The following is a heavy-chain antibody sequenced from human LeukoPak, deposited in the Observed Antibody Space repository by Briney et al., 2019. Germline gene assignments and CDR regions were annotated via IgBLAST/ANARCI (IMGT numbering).Heavy chain of an antibody. J-gene: IGHJ6*03. CDR2: IYTSGST. D-gene: IGHD3-22*01. CDR1: GGSISSYY. Sequence: SETLSLTCTVSGGSISSYYWSWIRQPPGKGLEWIGYIYTSGSTNYKPSLKSRVTISVDTSKNQFSLKLSSVTAADTAVYYCARQSRKGSSGYWVNFYYMDVWGKGTTVTVSS. CDR3: ARQSRKGSSGYWVNFYYMDV. V-gene: IGHV4-4*09.